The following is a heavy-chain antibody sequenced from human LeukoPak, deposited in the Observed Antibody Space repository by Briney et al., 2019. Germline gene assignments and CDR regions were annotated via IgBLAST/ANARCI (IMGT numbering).Heavy chain of an antibody. Sequence: ASVKVSSKPSLGTFSIYAISCVPQAPGQGREWMGGLIPIFGTANYAQKFQGRVTITADKSTSTAYMELSSLRSEDTAVYYCARIGHWNDNVDVWGKGTTVTVSS. CDR1: LGTFSIYA. CDR3: ARIGHWNDNVDV. D-gene: IGHD1-1*01. CDR2: LIPIFGTA. V-gene: IGHV1-69*06. J-gene: IGHJ6*04.